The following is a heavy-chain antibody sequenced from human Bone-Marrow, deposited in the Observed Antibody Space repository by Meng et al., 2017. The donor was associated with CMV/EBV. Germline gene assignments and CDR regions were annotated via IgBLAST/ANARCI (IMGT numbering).Heavy chain of an antibody. CDR2: IIPILGIA. J-gene: IGHJ6*02. D-gene: IGHD6-6*01. CDR3: ARDPGGSSSMLYYYYGMDV. CDR1: GGTFSSYT. V-gene: IGHV1-69*04. Sequence: SVKVFCKASGGTFSSYTISWVRQAPGQGLEWMGRIIPILGIANYAQKFQGRVTITADKSTSTAYMELSSLRSEDTAVYYCARDPGGSSSMLYYYYGMDVWGQGTTVTVSS.